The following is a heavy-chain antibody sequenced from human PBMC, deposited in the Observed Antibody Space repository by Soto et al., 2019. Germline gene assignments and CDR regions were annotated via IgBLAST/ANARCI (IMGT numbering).Heavy chain of an antibody. D-gene: IGHD3-3*01. J-gene: IGHJ4*02. CDR1: ADSFSSYG. CDR2: IIPIFGTT. Sequence: QVQLVQSGAEVKEPGSAVKVSCKAPADSFSSYGISWVRQAPGQGLEWMGGIIPIFGTTNYAEKFQGRVTITADESTNKAYMELSRLRSEDTALYYCARVFPDGWVEPGVVRGYLDTWGRGTLVTVSS. V-gene: IGHV1-69*01. CDR3: ARVFPDGWVEPGVVRGYLDT.